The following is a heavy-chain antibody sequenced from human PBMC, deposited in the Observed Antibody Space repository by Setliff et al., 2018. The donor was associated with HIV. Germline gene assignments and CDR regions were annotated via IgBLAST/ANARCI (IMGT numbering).Heavy chain of an antibody. CDR2: IWYDGSNK. V-gene: IGHV3-33*06. D-gene: IGHD6-13*01. Sequence: GGSLRLSCAASGFTFSSYGMHWVRQAPGKGLEWVAVIWYDGSNKYYADSVKGRFTISRDNSKNTLYLQMNSLRAENTAVYYCAKDGGAAAVGNYFDYWGKGTLVTVSS. CDR1: GFTFSSYG. CDR3: AKDGGAAAVGNYFDY. J-gene: IGHJ4*02.